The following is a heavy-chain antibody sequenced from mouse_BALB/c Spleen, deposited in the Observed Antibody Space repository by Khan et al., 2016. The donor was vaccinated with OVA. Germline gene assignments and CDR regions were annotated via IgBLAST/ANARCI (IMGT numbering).Heavy chain of an antibody. J-gene: IGHJ3*01. D-gene: IGHD1-1*02. CDR3: AREGDGGGLAY. CDR1: GFTFTDYY. V-gene: IGHV5-12*02. CDR2: ISNRGTTT. Sequence: EVKLVESGGGFMESGGSLKLSCATSGFTFTDYYMYWVRQTPEKRLEWVAYISNRGTTTYYPDTVRGRFTISRDNDENTLYLQMSRLKSEDTAIYDCAREGDGGGLAYWGQGTLVTVSA.